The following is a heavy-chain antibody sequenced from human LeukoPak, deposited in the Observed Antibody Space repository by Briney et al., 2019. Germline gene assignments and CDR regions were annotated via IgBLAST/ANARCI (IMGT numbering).Heavy chain of an antibody. CDR2: IYPGDSDT. CDR3: ARRTRFNYKFVAIDI. Sequence: GESLKISCKGSGYSFTSYWIGWVRQMPGKGLEWMGIIYPGDSDTRYSPSFQGQVTISADKSISTAYLQWSSLKASDTAMYYCARRTRFNYKFVAIDIWGQGTMVTVSS. V-gene: IGHV5-51*01. D-gene: IGHD4-11*01. J-gene: IGHJ3*02. CDR1: GYSFTSYW.